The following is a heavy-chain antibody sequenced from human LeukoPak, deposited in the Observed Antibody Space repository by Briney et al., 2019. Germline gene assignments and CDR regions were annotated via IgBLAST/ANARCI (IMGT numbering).Heavy chain of an antibody. J-gene: IGHJ4*02. CDR3: AREVVVATPYFDY. Sequence: SETLSLTCTVSGGSISIYYWSWIRQPPGKGLEWIGYIYYSGSTNYNPSLKSRVTISVDTSKNQFSLKLSSVTAADTAVYYCAREVVVATPYFDYWGQGTLVTVSS. D-gene: IGHD3-22*01. V-gene: IGHV4-59*01. CDR1: GGSISIYY. CDR2: IYYSGST.